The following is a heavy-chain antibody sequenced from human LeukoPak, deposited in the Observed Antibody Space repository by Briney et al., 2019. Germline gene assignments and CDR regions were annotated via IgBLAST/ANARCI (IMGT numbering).Heavy chain of an antibody. Sequence: ASVKDSCKASGYTFTSYGISWVRQAPGQGLEWMGWIGAYNGNTNYAQKLQGRVTMTTDTSTSTAYMELRSLRSDDTAVYYCARDRWSSTSRRFDYYGMDVWGQGTTVTVSS. CDR1: GYTFTSYG. CDR2: IGAYNGNT. V-gene: IGHV1-18*01. D-gene: IGHD2-2*01. J-gene: IGHJ6*02. CDR3: ARDRWSSTSRRFDYYGMDV.